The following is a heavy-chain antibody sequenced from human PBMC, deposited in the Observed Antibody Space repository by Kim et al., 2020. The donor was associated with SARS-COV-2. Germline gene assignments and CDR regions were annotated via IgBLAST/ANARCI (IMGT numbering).Heavy chain of an antibody. D-gene: IGHD6-6*01. CDR1: GYSISSGYY. CDR2: IYHSGST. Sequence: SETLSLTCTVSGYSISSGYYWGWIRQPPGKGLEWIGSIYHSGSTYYNPSLKSRVTISVDTSKNQFSLKLSSVTAADTAVYYCARVGVGYSSSSRGYFDYWGQGTLVTVSS. V-gene: IGHV4-38-2*02. CDR3: ARVGVGYSSSSRGYFDY. J-gene: IGHJ4*02.